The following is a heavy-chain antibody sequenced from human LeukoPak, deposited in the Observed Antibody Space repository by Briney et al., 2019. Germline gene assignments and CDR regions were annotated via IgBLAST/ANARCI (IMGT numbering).Heavy chain of an antibody. CDR2: INHSGST. Sequence: SETLSLTCAVYGGSFSGYYWSWIRQPPGKGLEWIGEINHSGSTNYNPPLKSRVTTSVDTSKNQFSLKLSSVTAADTAVYYCARSVGGYCSGGSCYSYYYYMDVWGKGTTVTVSS. D-gene: IGHD2-15*01. J-gene: IGHJ6*03. CDR1: GGSFSGYY. CDR3: ARSVGGYCSGGSCYSYYYYMDV. V-gene: IGHV4-34*01.